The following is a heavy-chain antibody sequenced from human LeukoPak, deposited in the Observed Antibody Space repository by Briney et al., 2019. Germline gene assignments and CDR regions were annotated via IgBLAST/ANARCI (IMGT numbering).Heavy chain of an antibody. J-gene: IGHJ5*02. V-gene: IGHV3-53*01. CDR2: IYSGGST. CDR1: GFTVSTNY. Sequence: GGSLRLSCAAAGFTVSTNYMSWVRQAPGKGLEWVSVIYSGGSTYYADSVKGRFTISRDNSKNTLYLQMNSLRAEDTAVYYCARDFSSGYYSWFDPWGQGTLVTVSS. D-gene: IGHD3-22*01. CDR3: ARDFSSGYYSWFDP.